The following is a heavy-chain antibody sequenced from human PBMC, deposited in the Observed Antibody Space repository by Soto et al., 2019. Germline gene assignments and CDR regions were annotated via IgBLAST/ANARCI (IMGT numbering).Heavy chain of an antibody. V-gene: IGHV3-33*01. CDR2: IWYDGSNK. J-gene: IGHJ6*02. Sequence: PGGSLRLSCAASGFTFSSYGMHWVRQAPGKGLEWVAVIWYDGSNKYYADSVKGRFTISRDNSKNTLYLQMNSLRAEDTAVYYCARVLDTVVSYYYYGMDVWGQGTTVTVSS. CDR3: ARVLDTVVSYYYYGMDV. D-gene: IGHD2-15*01. CDR1: GFTFSSYG.